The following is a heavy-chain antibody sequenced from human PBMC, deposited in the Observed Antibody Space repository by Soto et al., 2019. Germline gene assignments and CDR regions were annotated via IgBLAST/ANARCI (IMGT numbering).Heavy chain of an antibody. D-gene: IGHD1-26*01. CDR3: ARDPIGPGIFDY. V-gene: IGHV3-33*01. Sequence: QVQLVESGGGVVQPGRSLRLSCVASGFTFSSYGMHWVRQAPGKGLEWVAVIWYDASEKYYSESVKGRFTISRDNTKNTMYLQMNSLRAEDTAVYYCARDPIGPGIFDYWGQGTLAIVSS. CDR2: IWYDASEK. CDR1: GFTFSSYG. J-gene: IGHJ4*02.